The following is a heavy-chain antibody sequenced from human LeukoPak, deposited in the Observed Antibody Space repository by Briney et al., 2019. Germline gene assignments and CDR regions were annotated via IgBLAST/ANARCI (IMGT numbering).Heavy chain of an antibody. Sequence: GGSLRLSCAASGLTFSSYAMSWVRQAPGKGLEWVSVISGSGVRTYYADSVKGRFTISRDNSKNTLYLQMNSLRAEDTAVYYCAKGYYYGSGSYSYSFDYWGQGTLVTVSS. J-gene: IGHJ4*02. CDR3: AKGYYYGSGSYSYSFDY. CDR1: GLTFSSYA. V-gene: IGHV3-23*01. D-gene: IGHD3-10*01. CDR2: ISGSGVRT.